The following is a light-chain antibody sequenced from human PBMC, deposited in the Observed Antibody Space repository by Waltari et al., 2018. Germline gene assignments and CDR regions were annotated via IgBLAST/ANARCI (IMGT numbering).Light chain of an antibody. V-gene: IGLV8-61*01. Sequence: QTVVTQEPSLSVSPGGTVTLTCALSSGPFSTTSYARWYQQTPGQPPRTLVFKTNTRSSGVPDRFSGSILGNKVALTITGAQAEDESDYYCLVYMGSGIWVFGGGTKLTVL. CDR1: SGPFSTTSY. J-gene: IGLJ3*02. CDR2: KTN. CDR3: LVYMGSGIWV.